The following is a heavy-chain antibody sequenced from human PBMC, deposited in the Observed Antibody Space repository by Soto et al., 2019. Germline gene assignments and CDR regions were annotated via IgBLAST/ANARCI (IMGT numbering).Heavy chain of an antibody. CDR1: GFTFSNYA. CDR3: AKDIADIVVIPASISAYYALHV. V-gene: IGHV3-23*01. D-gene: IGHD2-2*01. Sequence: EVHLLESGGGLVQPGGSLRLSCAASGFTFSNYAMSWVRQAPGKGLQWVSAISGSGGSSYYADSVKARFTISRDNSKNTLYLQLNSLRAEDTAVYYCAKDIADIVVIPASISAYYALHVWGQGTTVTVSS. J-gene: IGHJ6*02. CDR2: ISGSGGSS.